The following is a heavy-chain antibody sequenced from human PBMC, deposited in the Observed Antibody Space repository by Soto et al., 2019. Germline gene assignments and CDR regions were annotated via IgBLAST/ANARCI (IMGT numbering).Heavy chain of an antibody. CDR1: GGSISSYY. D-gene: IGHD1-7*01. V-gene: IGHV4-59*01. J-gene: IGHJ6*02. CDR2: IYYSGST. Sequence: SETLSLTCTVSGGSISSYYWSWIRQPPGKGLEWIGYIYYSGSTNYNPSLKSRVTISVDTSKNQFSLKLSSVTAADTAVYYCARWTGTTYLPFNYYYGMDVWGQGTTVTVSS. CDR3: ARWTGTTYLPFNYYYGMDV.